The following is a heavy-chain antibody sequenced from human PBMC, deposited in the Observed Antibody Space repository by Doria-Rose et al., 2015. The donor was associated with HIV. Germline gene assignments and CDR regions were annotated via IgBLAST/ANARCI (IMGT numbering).Heavy chain of an antibody. CDR3: ARVLSGTYDY. J-gene: IGHJ4*02. CDR1: GGSISHYY. V-gene: IGHV4-59*01. Sequence: QVQLQESGPGLVKPSETLSLTCSVSGGSISHYYWSWIRQPPGNGLEYIGDIFYTGSTNYSPSLKSRVSMSIDTSKNKFSLRLSSVTAADTAVYYCARVLSGTYDYWGQGTLVTVSS. CDR2: IFYTGST. D-gene: IGHD1-26*01.